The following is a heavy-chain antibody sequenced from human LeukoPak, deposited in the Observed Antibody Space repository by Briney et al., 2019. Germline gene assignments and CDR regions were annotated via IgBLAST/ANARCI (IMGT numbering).Heavy chain of an antibody. CDR1: GGSISSYY. Sequence: SETLSLTCTVSGGSISSYYWSWIRQPPGKGLEWIGYIYYSGSTNYNPSLKSRVTISVDTSKNQFSLKLSSVTAADTAVYYCARELPSGTGMDVWGQGTTVTVSS. CDR2: IYYSGST. J-gene: IGHJ6*02. V-gene: IGHV4-59*01. D-gene: IGHD1-1*01. CDR3: ARELPSGTGMDV.